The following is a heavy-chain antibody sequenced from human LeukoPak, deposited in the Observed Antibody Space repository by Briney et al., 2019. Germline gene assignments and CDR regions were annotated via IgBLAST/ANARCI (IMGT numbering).Heavy chain of an antibody. J-gene: IGHJ6*04. CDR1: GFTFSSYE. D-gene: IGHD3-10*02. CDR3: AELGITMIGGV. Sequence: PGGSLRLSCAASGFTFSSYEMNWVRQAPGKGLEWVSYVSSSGSTIYYADSVKGRFTISRDNAKNSLYLQMNSLRAEDTAVYYCAELGITMIGGVWGKGTSVTISS. V-gene: IGHV3-48*03. CDR2: VSSSGSTI.